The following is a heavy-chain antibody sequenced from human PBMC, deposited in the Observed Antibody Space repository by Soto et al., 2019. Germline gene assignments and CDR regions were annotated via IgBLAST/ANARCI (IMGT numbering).Heavy chain of an antibody. CDR1: GFTFSNYG. V-gene: IGHV3-33*01. CDR2: IWHDGNNK. Sequence: GSLGLSCAASGFTFSNYGMHWVRQAAGKGLEWVAIIWHDGNNKYYADSVRGRFIIPRDNSKNRLYLQMNSLRAEDTAVYYCASDLVGASDSYGLDVWGQGTPVTVSS. CDR3: ASDLVGASDSYGLDV. J-gene: IGHJ6*02. D-gene: IGHD1-26*01.